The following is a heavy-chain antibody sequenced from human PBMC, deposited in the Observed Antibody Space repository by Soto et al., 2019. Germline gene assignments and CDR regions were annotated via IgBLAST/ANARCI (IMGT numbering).Heavy chain of an antibody. V-gene: IGHV4-39*01. CDR2: IDYSGST. J-gene: IGHJ6*02. CDR1: GGSISSSSYY. D-gene: IGHD3-10*01. CDR3: AHNDGYYGSGSYDYYYGMDV. Sequence: QLQLQESGPGLVKPSETLSLTCTVSGGSISSSSYYWGWIRQPPGKGLEWIGRIDYSGSTYYNPSLKSRVTISVDTSKNQFSLKLSSVTAADTAVYYCAHNDGYYGSGSYDYYYGMDVWGQGTTVTVSS.